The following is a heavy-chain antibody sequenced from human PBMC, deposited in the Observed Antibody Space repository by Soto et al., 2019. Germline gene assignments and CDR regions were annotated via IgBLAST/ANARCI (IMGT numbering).Heavy chain of an antibody. Sequence: QVQLHQWGAGLLRPSETLSLTCAVYGGSFSDYSWPWIRQPPGKGLEWIGDINHSGSTNCNPSLKNRVTISVDTSKNQFSLQLSSVTAADTAVYYCSRGAPGYWGQGTLVTVSS. V-gene: IGHV4-34*01. CDR2: INHSGST. CDR1: GGSFSDYS. CDR3: SRGAPGY. J-gene: IGHJ4*02.